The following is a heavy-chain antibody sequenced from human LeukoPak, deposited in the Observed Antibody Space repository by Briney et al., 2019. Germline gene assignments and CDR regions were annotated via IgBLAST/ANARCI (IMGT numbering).Heavy chain of an antibody. V-gene: IGHV3-21*01. CDR1: GFTFSSYS. CDR2: ISSSGSYI. J-gene: IGHJ4*02. Sequence: PGGSLRLSCAASGFTFSSYSMNWVRQAPGKGLEWVSSISSSGSYIYYADSVKGRFTISRDNAKNSLYLQMNSLRAEDTAVYYCASDSRVDFWSGYLFDYWGQGTLVTVSS. D-gene: IGHD3-3*01. CDR3: ASDSRVDFWSGYLFDY.